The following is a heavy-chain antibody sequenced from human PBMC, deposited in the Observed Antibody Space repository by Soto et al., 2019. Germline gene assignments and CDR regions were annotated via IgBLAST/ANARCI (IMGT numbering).Heavy chain of an antibody. CDR3: TTAHYYDSSGYYPFDY. Sequence: EVQLVESGGGLVKPGGSLRVACAASGFSFNNAWMNWVRQAPGKGLEWVGRIKTKADGGTTDYAAPVKGRFIISRDDSKNTLYLQMHSLRIDDTAVYYCTTAHYYDSSGYYPFDYWGQGTLVTVSS. CDR1: GFSFNNAW. CDR2: IKTKADGGTT. V-gene: IGHV3-15*07. D-gene: IGHD3-22*01. J-gene: IGHJ4*02.